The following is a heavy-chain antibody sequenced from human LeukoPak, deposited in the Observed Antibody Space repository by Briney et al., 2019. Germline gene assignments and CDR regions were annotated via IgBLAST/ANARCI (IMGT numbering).Heavy chain of an antibody. J-gene: IGHJ4*02. Sequence: QPGGSVTLSCAASGFTVSSNYMRWVRQAPGKGLEWVLIVYSGDSTYYADSVKGRSTIPRDNFKNTLYIQMNSLRAEDTAVYYCARGRSYYASTGYYYQLGPKEYWGQGALVTVSS. CDR2: VYSGDST. V-gene: IGHV3-66*02. CDR3: ARGRSYYASTGYYYQLGPKEY. CDR1: GFTVSSNY. D-gene: IGHD3-22*01.